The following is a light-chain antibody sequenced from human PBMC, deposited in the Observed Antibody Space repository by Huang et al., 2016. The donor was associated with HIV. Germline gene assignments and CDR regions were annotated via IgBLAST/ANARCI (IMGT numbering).Light chain of an antibody. J-gene: IGKJ2*01. CDR3: QQYFSTPT. CDR2: CAS. CDR1: QSVLYKSDKRNY. Sequence: IVMTQSPESLSVSLGERATINCKSSQSVLYKSDKRNYVAWYQEKPGQSPKVLIYCASTRQSGVPDRFRGSGSGTKFTLTIDSFQAEDVALYYCQQYFSTPTFGLGTKLEI. V-gene: IGKV4-1*01.